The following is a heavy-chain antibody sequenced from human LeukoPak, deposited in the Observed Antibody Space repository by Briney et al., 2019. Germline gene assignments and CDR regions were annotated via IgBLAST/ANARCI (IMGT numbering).Heavy chain of an antibody. Sequence: SETLSLTCAVYGGSFSGYYWSWIRQPPGKGLEGIGEINHSGSTNYNLSLKSRVTISVDTSKNQFSLKLSSVTAADTAVYYCARAGPYGYYFDYWGQGTLATVSS. V-gene: IGHV4-34*01. CDR2: INHSGST. D-gene: IGHD3-10*01. J-gene: IGHJ4*02. CDR3: ARAGPYGYYFDY. CDR1: GGSFSGYY.